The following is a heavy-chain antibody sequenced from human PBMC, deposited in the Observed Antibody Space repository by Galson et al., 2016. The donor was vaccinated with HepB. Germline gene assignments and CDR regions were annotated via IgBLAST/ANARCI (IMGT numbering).Heavy chain of an antibody. CDR2: IKSKTDGGTK. CDR1: GFTFINAW. D-gene: IGHD1-26*01. J-gene: IGHJ2*01. V-gene: IGHV3-15*01. Sequence: SLRFSCAASGFTFINAWMTWVRQAPGKGLEWVAHIKSKTDGGTKDYAAPVKGRFTVSRDDSKTTVYLQMNSLKTEDTAAYYCTILTHYLLGATPADWYFDLWGRGTLVTVSS. CDR3: TILTHYLLGATPADWYFDL.